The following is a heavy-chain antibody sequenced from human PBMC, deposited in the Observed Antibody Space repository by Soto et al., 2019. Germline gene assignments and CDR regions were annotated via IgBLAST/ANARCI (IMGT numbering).Heavy chain of an antibody. CDR3: ASPSGRYSSGTSGSRLRPFDF. CDR1: GGTFSSYA. CDR2: IIPIFGTA. Sequence: VASVKVSCKASGGTFSSYAISWERQAPGQGLEWMGGIIPIFGTANYAQKFQGRATITADESTSTAYMELSSLSSEDPAVFYCASPSGRYSSGTSGSRLRPFDFWLEGAQVT. V-gene: IGHV1-69*13. J-gene: IGHJ4*02. D-gene: IGHD2-2*01.